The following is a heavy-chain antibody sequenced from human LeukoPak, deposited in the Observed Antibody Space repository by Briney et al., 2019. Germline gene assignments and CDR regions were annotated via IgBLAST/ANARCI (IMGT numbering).Heavy chain of an antibody. CDR1: GFTSSNYA. Sequence: GGSLSLSCAASGFTSSNYAMSWVRQAPGKGLEWVSSITAKGDRTYYADSVKGRFTISRDNSKSTLSLRLNSLRAEDMAVYYCTSAYCVSTSCIYYYFALWGRGTLVTVSS. D-gene: IGHD2-2*01. CDR2: ITAKGDRT. J-gene: IGHJ2*01. V-gene: IGHV3-23*01. CDR3: TSAYCVSTSCIYYYFAL.